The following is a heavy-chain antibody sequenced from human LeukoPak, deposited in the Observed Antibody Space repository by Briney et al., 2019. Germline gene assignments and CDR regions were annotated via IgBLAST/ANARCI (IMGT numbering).Heavy chain of an antibody. CDR3: VRGPYGSGISNWFDP. CDR1: GGSISSSSYY. CDR2: IYYSGST. Sequence: SETLSLTCTVSGGSISSSSYYWGWTRQPPGKGLEWIGSIYYSGSTYYNPSLKSRVTISVDTSKNQFSLKLSSVTAADTAVYYCVRGPYGSGISNWFDPWGQGTLVIVSS. V-gene: IGHV4-39*07. D-gene: IGHD3-10*01. J-gene: IGHJ5*02.